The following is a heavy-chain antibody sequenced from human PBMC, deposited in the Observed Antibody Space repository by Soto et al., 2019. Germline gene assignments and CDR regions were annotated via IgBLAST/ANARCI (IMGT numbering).Heavy chain of an antibody. CDR2: IYYSGST. CDR1: GGSISSGGYY. Sequence: SETLSLTCTVSGGSISSGGYYWSWIRQHPGKGLEWIGYIYYSGSTYYNPSLKSRVTISVDTSKNQFSLRLPSVTAADTAVFYCASQLESTTYFDYWGRGTLVTVSS. D-gene: IGHD1-1*01. CDR3: ASQLESTTYFDY. J-gene: IGHJ4*02. V-gene: IGHV4-31*03.